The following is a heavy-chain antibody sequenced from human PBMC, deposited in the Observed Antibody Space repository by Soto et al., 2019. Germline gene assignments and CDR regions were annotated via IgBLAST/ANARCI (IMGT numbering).Heavy chain of an antibody. J-gene: IGHJ5*02. CDR2: IYYSGST. CDR1: GVSISSISYY. CDR3: ARQGGDSSLNWFDP. V-gene: IGHV4-39*01. D-gene: IGHD6-13*01. Sequence: PSETLSLTCTVSGVSISSISYYWGWIRQPPGKGLEWIGSIYYSGSTYYNPSLKSRVTISVDTSKNQFSLKLSSVTAADTAVYYCARQGGDSSLNWFDPWGQGTLVTVSS.